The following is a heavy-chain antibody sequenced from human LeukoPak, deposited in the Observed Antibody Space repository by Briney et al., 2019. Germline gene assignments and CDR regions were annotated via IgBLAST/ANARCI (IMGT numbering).Heavy chain of an antibody. CDR1: GYTFTSYY. V-gene: IGHV1-46*01. CDR3: ARDNPGMGNLDY. Sequence: ASVKVSCKASGYTFTSYYMHWVRQAPGQGLEWMGIINPSGGSTSYAQKFQGRVTITADKSTSTAYMELSSLRSEDTAVYYCARDNPGMGNLDYWGQGTLVTVSS. CDR2: INPSGGST. D-gene: IGHD7-27*01. J-gene: IGHJ4*02.